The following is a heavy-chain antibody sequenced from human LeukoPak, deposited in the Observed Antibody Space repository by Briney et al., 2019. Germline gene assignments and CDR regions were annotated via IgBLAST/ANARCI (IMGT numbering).Heavy chain of an antibody. CDR2: IYYSGST. CDR1: GGSFSGYY. V-gene: IGHV4-34*01. Sequence: SETLSLTCAVYGGSFSGYYWSWIRQPPGKGLEWIGSIYYSGSTYYNPSLKSRVTISVDTSKNQLSLKLSSVTAADTAVYYCARHCHYYDSSGYNDAFDIWGQGTMVTVSS. D-gene: IGHD3-22*01. J-gene: IGHJ3*02. CDR3: ARHCHYYDSSGYNDAFDI.